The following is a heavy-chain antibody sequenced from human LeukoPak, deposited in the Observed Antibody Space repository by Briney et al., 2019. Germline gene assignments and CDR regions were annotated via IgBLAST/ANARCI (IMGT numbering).Heavy chain of an antibody. J-gene: IGHJ4*02. CDR1: GFTFSTYA. CDR2: IGGSGTYP. Sequence: PGGSLRLSCAPSGFTFSTYAMNWVRPAPGKGLEWVSAIGGSGTYPYYADSVKGRFTISRDNSKNTLYLQMNGQRAEDTATYYCVKAPFDYWGQGTQVTVSS. V-gene: IGHV3-23*01. CDR3: VKAPFDY.